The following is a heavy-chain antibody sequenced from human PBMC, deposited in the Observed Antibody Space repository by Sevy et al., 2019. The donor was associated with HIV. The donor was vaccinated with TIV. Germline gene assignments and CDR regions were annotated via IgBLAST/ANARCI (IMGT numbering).Heavy chain of an antibody. CDR2: LNGSGGRT. CDR3: AKDTDSGSYLNDAFDI. D-gene: IGHD1-26*01. CDR1: GFTFSSFA. Sequence: GGSLRFSCAASGFTFSSFAMSWVRQTPGKGLEWVSGLNGSGGRTYYPDSVKGRFTISRDNSKNTLYLQMNSLRAEDTAVYYCAKDTDSGSYLNDAFDIWGQGTMVTVSS. V-gene: IGHV3-23*01. J-gene: IGHJ3*02.